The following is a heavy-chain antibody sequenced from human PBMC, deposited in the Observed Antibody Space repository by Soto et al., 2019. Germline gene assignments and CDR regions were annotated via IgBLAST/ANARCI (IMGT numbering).Heavy chain of an antibody. CDR2: ISYDGSNK. CDR3: AGLGDYFDY. D-gene: IGHD4-17*01. Sequence: GGSLRLSCAASGFTFSSYAMHWVRQAPGKGLEWVAVISYDGSNKYYADSVKGRFTISRDNSKNTLYLQMNSLRAEDTAVYYCAGLGDYFDYWGQGTLVTVSS. V-gene: IGHV3-30-3*01. J-gene: IGHJ4*02. CDR1: GFTFSSYA.